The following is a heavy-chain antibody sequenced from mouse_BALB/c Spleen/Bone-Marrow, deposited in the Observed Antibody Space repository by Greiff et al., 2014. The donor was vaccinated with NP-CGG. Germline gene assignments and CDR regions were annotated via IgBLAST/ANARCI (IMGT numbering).Heavy chain of an antibody. Sequence: VKVEESGPGLMAPSQSLSITCTVSGFSLTSYGVHWVRQPPGKGLEWLGVIWAGGSTNYNSALMSRLSISKDNSKSQVFLKMNSLQTDDTAMYYCARITTATGAMDYWGQGTSVTVSS. D-gene: IGHD1-2*01. CDR2: IWAGGST. CDR3: ARITTATGAMDY. CDR1: GFSLTSYG. V-gene: IGHV2-9*02. J-gene: IGHJ4*01.